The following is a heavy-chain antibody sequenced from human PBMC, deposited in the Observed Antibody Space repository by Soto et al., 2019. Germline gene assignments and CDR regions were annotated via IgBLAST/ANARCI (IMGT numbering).Heavy chain of an antibody. Sequence: EVQLVESGGGLVQPGGSLRLSCAASGFTFSSYSMNWVRQAPGKGLEWVSYISSSSSTIYYADSVKGRFTISRDNAKNSLYLQMNSLRAEDTAVYYCARETLTTVTWYFAYWGQGTLVTVSS. V-gene: IGHV3-48*01. CDR2: ISSSSSTI. J-gene: IGHJ4*02. CDR1: GFTFSSYS. D-gene: IGHD4-17*01. CDR3: ARETLTTVTWYFAY.